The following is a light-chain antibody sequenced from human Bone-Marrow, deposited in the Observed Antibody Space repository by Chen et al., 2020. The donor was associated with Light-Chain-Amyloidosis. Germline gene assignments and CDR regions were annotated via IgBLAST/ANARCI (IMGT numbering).Light chain of an antibody. Sequence: QSALTHPASVSGSPGQSITISCTGTSSDVGGDNHVSWYQQHPDKAPKLMIYEVTKRPSWVPDRFSGSKSDNTASLTISGLQTEDEADYFCSSYTSTNTLVFGSGTRVTVL. V-gene: IGLV2-14*01. CDR2: EVT. CDR3: SSYTSTNTLV. J-gene: IGLJ1*01. CDR1: SSDVGGDNH.